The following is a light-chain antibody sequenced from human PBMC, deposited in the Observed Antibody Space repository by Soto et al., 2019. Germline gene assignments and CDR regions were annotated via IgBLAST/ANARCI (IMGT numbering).Light chain of an antibody. J-gene: IGKJ2*01. Sequence: EIALTQSPATLSVSPGERVTLSCRASQSVSTSLAWYQQKPGQAPRLLIYRASIRATGIAARFSGSGSGTEFTLNISSLQSEDFAVYFCLQYEHWPPRYTFGQGTKLEIK. V-gene: IGKV3-15*01. CDR3: LQYEHWPPRYT. CDR2: RAS. CDR1: QSVSTS.